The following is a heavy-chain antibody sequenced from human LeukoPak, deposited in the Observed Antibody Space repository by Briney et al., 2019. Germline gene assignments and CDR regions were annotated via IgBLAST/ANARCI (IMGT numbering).Heavy chain of an antibody. V-gene: IGHV4-59*01. Sequence: PSETLSLTCTDSGGSMSSYYWSWIRQPPGKGLEWIGYIYYSGSTNYNPSLKSRITISVDTSKNQFSLKLSSVTAADTAVYYCARDRRGTSCYDYWGQGTLVTVSS. J-gene: IGHJ4*02. CDR2: IYYSGST. CDR3: ARDRRGTSCYDY. D-gene: IGHD2-2*01. CDR1: GGSMSSYY.